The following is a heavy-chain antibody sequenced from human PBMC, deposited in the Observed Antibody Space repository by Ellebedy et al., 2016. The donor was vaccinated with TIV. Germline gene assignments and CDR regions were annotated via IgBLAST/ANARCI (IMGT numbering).Heavy chain of an antibody. V-gene: IGHV4-34*01. CDR3: ARPRAYYYGSGSYWFDP. CDR2: INHSGST. CDR1: GGSFSGYY. D-gene: IGHD3-10*01. Sequence: SETLSLXXAVYGGSFSGYYWSWIRQPPGKGLEWIGEINHSGSTNYNPSLKSRVTISVDTSKNQFSLKLSSVTAADTAVYYCARPRAYYYGSGSYWFDPWGQGTLVTVSS. J-gene: IGHJ5*02.